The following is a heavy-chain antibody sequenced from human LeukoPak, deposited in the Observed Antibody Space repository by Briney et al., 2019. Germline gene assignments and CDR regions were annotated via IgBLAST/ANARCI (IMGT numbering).Heavy chain of an antibody. D-gene: IGHD5-18*01. CDR1: GGSISGYY. CDR2: IYYSGST. V-gene: IGHV4-59*08. Sequence: PSETLSLTCTVSGGSISGYYWSWIRQPPGKGLEWVGYIYYSGSTNYNPSLKSRVTISVDTSKNQFSLKLSSVTAADTAVYYCARSFRGYSQGYYYYAMDVWGQGTTVTVFS. CDR3: ARSFRGYSQGYYYYAMDV. J-gene: IGHJ6*02.